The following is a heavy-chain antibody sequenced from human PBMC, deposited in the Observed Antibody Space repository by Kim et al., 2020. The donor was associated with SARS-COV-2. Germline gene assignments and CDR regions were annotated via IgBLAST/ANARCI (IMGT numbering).Heavy chain of an antibody. CDR3: ARGNHSIIKSFIAY. D-gene: IGHD1-1*01. V-gene: IGHV3-23*01. CDR1: GFTFSSYS. J-gene: IGHJ4*01. Sequence: GGSLRLSCAASGFTFSSYSMAWVRQAPGMGLEWVASINKGGDDIYYADSVRGRLTISRDNFENTLLLQMYSLKVEDTAVYYCARGNHSIIKSFIAYWG. CDR2: INKGGDDI.